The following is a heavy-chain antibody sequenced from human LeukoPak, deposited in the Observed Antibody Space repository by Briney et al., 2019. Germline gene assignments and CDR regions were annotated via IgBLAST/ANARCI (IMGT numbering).Heavy chain of an antibody. Sequence: PGGSLRLSCVVSGLTFTNAWMSWVRQAPGKGLEWVGRIKSKSDGGTTDYPAPVKGRFTISRDDSENTVYLQMNSLKIEDTAVYYCTTDNFSGYWGQGTLVTVSS. CDR2: IKSKSDGGTT. D-gene: IGHD1-20*01. V-gene: IGHV3-15*01. J-gene: IGHJ4*02. CDR3: TTDNFSGY. CDR1: GLTFTNAW.